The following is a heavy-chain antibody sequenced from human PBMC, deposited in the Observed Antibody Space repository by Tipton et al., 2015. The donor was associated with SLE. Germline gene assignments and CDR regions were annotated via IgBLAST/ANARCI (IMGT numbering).Heavy chain of an antibody. J-gene: IGHJ4*02. CDR3: ARLPTSPYYFDY. CDR1: GGSISSYY. Sequence: TLSLTCTVSGGSISSYYWSWIRQPPGKGLEWIGYIYTSGSTNYNPSLKSRVTISVDTSKNQFSLKLSSVTAADTAVYYRARLPTSPYYFDYWGQGTLVTVSS. CDR2: IYTSGST. D-gene: IGHD3-16*01. V-gene: IGHV4-4*08.